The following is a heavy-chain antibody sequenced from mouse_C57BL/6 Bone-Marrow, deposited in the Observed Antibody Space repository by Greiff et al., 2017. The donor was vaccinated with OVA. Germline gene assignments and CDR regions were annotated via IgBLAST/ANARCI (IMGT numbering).Heavy chain of an antibody. D-gene: IGHD2-4*01. CDR2: ISYDGSN. Sequence: EVQRVESGPGLVKPSQSLSLTCSVTGYSITSGYYWNWIRQFPGNKLEWMGYISYDGSNNYNPSLKNRISITRDTSKNQFFLKLNSVTTEDTATYYCARDPDDYDGLFAYWGQGTLVTVSA. J-gene: IGHJ3*01. CDR3: ARDPDDYDGLFAY. CDR1: GYSITSGYY. V-gene: IGHV3-6*01.